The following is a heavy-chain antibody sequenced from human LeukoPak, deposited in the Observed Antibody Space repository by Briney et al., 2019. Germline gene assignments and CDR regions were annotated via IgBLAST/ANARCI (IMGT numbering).Heavy chain of an antibody. J-gene: IGHJ3*02. CDR1: GYTFTSYA. D-gene: IGHD5-18*01. CDR3: ARAGTVYSYGYKAFDI. Sequence: ASVKVSCKASGYTFTSYAMHWVRQAPGQRLEWMGWINAGNGNTKYSQKFQGRVTITRDTSASTAYMELSSLRSEDTAVYYCARAGTVYSYGYKAFDIWGQGTMVTVSS. V-gene: IGHV1-3*01. CDR2: INAGNGNT.